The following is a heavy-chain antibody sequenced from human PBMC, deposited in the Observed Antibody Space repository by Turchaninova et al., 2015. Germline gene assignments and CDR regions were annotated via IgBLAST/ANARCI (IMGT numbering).Heavy chain of an antibody. CDR1: GFIFGDYA. CDR3: TRQGYHYGAESYYDVS. V-gene: IGHV3-49*04. J-gene: IGHJ5*02. D-gene: IGHD3-10*01. CDR2: IRSKTSGGTP. Sequence: LVESGGGLVQPGRSLRLSCTASGFIFGDYAISWVRQAPGKGLEWVAFIRSKTSGGTPEHATSVKGRFTISRDDSKSIAYLHMNSLKTEDTAVYYCTRQGYHYGAESYYDVSWGQGTLVTVSS.